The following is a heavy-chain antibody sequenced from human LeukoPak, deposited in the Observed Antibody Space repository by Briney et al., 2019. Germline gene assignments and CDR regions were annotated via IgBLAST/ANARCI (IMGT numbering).Heavy chain of an antibody. V-gene: IGHV3-11*05. CDR2: ISSTSGDI. CDR1: GFSFSDYY. CDR3: VRGGAFYADN. Sequence: GGSLRLSCAASGFSFSDYYMSCIRQAPGKGLEWVSYISSTSGDINYADSVKGRFTISRDNAMRSLYLQMSSLRAEDTAVYYCVRGGAFYADNWGQGTLVTVSS. J-gene: IGHJ4*02. D-gene: IGHD2/OR15-2a*01.